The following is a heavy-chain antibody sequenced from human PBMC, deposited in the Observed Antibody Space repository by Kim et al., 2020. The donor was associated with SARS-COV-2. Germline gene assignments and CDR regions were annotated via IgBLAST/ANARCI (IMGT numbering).Heavy chain of an antibody. CDR2: IIPILGIA. D-gene: IGHD2-21*02. CDR1: GGTFSSYA. V-gene: IGHV1-69*04. CDR3: ARSEVVVTATNWFDP. J-gene: IGHJ5*02. Sequence: SVKVSCKASGGTFSSYAISWVRQAPGQGLEWMGRIIPILGIANYAQKFQGRVTITADKSTSTAYMELSSLRSEDTAVYYCARSEVVVTATNWFDPWGQGTLVTVSS.